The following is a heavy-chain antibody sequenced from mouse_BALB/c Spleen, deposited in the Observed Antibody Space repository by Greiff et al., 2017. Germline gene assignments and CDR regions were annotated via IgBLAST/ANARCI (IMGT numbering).Heavy chain of an antibody. CDR1: GFTFSSYA. J-gene: IGHJ3*01. Sequence: EVMLVESGGGLVKPGGSLKLSCAASGFTFSSYAMSWVRQTPEKRLEWVASISSGGSTYYPDSVKGRFTISRDNARNILYLQMSSLRSEDTAMYYCARGGGYDSLAYWGQGTLVTGSA. CDR3: ARGGGYDSLAY. CDR2: ISSGGST. D-gene: IGHD2-4*01. V-gene: IGHV5-6-5*01.